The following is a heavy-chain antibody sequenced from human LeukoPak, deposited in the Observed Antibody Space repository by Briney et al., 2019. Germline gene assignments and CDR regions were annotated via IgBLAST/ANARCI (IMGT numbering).Heavy chain of an antibody. D-gene: IGHD3-3*01. V-gene: IGHV3-30*02. CDR3: AKGYDFWSGYSDY. J-gene: IGHJ4*02. CDR2: IRYDGSNK. CDR1: GFAFSSYG. Sequence: GGSLRLPCAASGFAFSSYGMHWVRQAPGKGLEWVAFIRYDGSNKYYADSVKGRFTISRDNSKNTLYLQMNSLRAEDTAVYYCAKGYDFWSGYSDYWGQGTLVTVSS.